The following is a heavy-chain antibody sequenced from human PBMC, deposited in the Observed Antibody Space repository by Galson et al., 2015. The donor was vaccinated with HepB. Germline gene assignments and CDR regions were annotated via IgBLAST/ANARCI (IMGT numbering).Heavy chain of an antibody. CDR1: GFTFSSYG. Sequence: SLRLSCAASGFTFSSYGMHWVRQAPGKGLEWVAVISYDGSNKYYADSVKGRFTISRDNSKNTLYLQMNSLRAEDTAVYYCAKDFSGTYYDFWSGLYFDYWGQGTLVTVSS. CDR3: AKDFSGTYYDFWSGLYFDY. D-gene: IGHD3-3*01. J-gene: IGHJ4*02. V-gene: IGHV3-30*18. CDR2: ISYDGSNK.